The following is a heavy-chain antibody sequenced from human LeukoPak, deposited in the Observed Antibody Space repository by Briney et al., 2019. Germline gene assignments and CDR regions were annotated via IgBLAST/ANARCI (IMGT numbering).Heavy chain of an antibody. D-gene: IGHD2-15*01. Sequence: GESLQISCKGSGYSFTSYWIGWVRQMPGKGLEWMGIIYPGDSDTRYSPSFQGQVTISADKSISTAYLQWSSLKASDTAMYYCARPGYCSGGSCYSSPIDYWGQGTLVTVSS. V-gene: IGHV5-51*01. CDR3: ARPGYCSGGSCYSSPIDY. J-gene: IGHJ4*02. CDR1: GYSFTSYW. CDR2: IYPGDSDT.